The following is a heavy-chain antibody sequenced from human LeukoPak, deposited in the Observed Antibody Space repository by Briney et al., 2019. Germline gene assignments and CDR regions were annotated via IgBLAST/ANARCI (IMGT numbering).Heavy chain of an antibody. CDR2: IYYSGNT. V-gene: IGHV4-39*01. Sequence: SETLSLTCTVSGGSISTSSYYGGWIRQPPGKGLEWIASIYYSGNTYYNPSLKSRVAISIDTSKNQFSLKLSSVTAADTAVYYCARRGENWGIAFDIWGQGTMVTVSS. D-gene: IGHD3-16*01. J-gene: IGHJ3*02. CDR3: ARRGENWGIAFDI. CDR1: GGSISTSSYY.